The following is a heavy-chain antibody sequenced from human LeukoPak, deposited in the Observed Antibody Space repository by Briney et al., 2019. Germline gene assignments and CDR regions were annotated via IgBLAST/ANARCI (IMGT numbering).Heavy chain of an antibody. V-gene: IGHV1-46*03. CDR3: ARDHDYDFWSGYYIH. J-gene: IGHJ4*02. CDR1: GGTFTSYY. CDR2: INLSGGST. Sequence: ASVKVSCKASGGTFTSYYMHWVRQAPGQGLEWMGIINLSGGSTSYAQKFQGRVTMTRDTSTSTVYMELSSLRSEDTAVYYCARDHDYDFWSGYYIHWGQGTLVTVSS. D-gene: IGHD3-3*01.